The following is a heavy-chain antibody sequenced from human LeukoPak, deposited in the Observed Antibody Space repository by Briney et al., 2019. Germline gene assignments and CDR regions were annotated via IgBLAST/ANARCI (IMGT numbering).Heavy chain of an antibody. CDR3: ARAPSGFTYGPGDH. CDR2: ISTYDGNA. D-gene: IGHD5-18*01. CDR1: GYSFTNYG. V-gene: IGHV1-18*01. Sequence: ASVKVSCKASGYSFTNYGITWVRQAPGQGLEWMGWISTYDGNANYAQKLQGRVTTTTDTSTITAYMELRSLRSDDTAVYYCARAPSGFTYGPGDHWGQGTLVTVSS. J-gene: IGHJ4*02.